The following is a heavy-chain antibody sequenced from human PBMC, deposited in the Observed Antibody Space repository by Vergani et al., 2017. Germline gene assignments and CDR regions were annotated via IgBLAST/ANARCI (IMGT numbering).Heavy chain of an antibody. D-gene: IGHD1-1*01. J-gene: IGHJ4*02. CDR2: IYPADSDT. V-gene: IGHV5-51*01. Sequence: EVELVQSGPEMRKPGESLKISCKGSEYSFGNYWIGWVRQMPGKGLEWMGIIYPADSDTSYSPSFQGQVTISADKSISTAFLQWDRLKASDTALYYCARHTTYSDSWGQGTRVTVSS. CDR3: ARHTTYSDS. CDR1: EYSFGNYW.